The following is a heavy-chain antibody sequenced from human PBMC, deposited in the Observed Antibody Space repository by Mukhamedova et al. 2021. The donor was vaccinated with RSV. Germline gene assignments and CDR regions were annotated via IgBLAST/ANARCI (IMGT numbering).Heavy chain of an antibody. V-gene: IGHV3-23*01. Sequence: GKGLEWVSAISGSGGSTYYADSMKGRFTISRDNSKNTLYLQMNSLRAEDTAVYYCAKVVSIIPHDAFDIWGQGTMVTVSS. CDR2: ISGSGGST. J-gene: IGHJ3*02. D-gene: IGHD5/OR15-5a*01. CDR3: AKVVSIIPHDAFDI.